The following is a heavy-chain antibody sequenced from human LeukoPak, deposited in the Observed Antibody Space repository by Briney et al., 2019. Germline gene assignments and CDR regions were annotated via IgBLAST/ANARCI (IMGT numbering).Heavy chain of an antibody. J-gene: IGHJ4*02. Sequence: GGSLRLSCATSGFTFSNYAMGWVRQAPGKRLEWVSGISGSAGSTYYADSVKGRFTISRDNSTNTLYLQMNSLRAEDTAVYYCSRGRYCSSTSCYIDYWGQGTLVTVAS. CDR3: SRGRYCSSTSCYIDY. D-gene: IGHD2-2*02. V-gene: IGHV3-23*01. CDR1: GFTFSNYA. CDR2: ISGSAGST.